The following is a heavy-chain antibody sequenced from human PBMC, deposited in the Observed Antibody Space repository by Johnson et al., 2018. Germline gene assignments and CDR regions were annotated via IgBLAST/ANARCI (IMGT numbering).Heavy chain of an antibody. J-gene: IGHJ6*02. D-gene: IGHD2-2*01. Sequence: QVQLQESGPGLVKPSETXSLTCTVSGASISSYYWSWIRQPAGKGLEWIGRIYTSGPTDYNPSLKSRVPMSVDTSKNQFSLKLSAVTAADTAVYYCARDQDCSSTSCLGMDVWGQGTTVTVSS. CDR2: IYTSGPT. CDR3: ARDQDCSSTSCLGMDV. V-gene: IGHV4-4*07. CDR1: GASISSYY.